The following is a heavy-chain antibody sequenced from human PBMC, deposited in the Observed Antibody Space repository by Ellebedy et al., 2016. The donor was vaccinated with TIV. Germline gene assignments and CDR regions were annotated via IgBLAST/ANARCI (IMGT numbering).Heavy chain of an antibody. Sequence: GESLKISCVVSGFTFSTYAMRWFRQAPGKGLEWVSALTTGGVTFYADSVKGRFTISRDSSKNTMYLQMNSLRAEDTAVYYCARGKSRQLLLGGMAVWGQGTTVTVSS. J-gene: IGHJ6*02. V-gene: IGHV3-23*01. CDR2: LTTGGVT. D-gene: IGHD2-2*01. CDR1: GFTFSTYA. CDR3: ARGKSRQLLLGGMAV.